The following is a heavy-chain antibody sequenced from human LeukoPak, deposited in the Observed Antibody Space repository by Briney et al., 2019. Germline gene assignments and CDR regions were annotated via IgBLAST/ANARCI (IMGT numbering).Heavy chain of an antibody. CDR2: INHSGST. V-gene: IGHV4-34*01. Sequence: PSETLSLTCAVYGGSFSGYYWSWIRQPPGKGLEWIGEINHSGSTNYNPSLESRVTISVDTSKNQFSLKLSSVTAADTAVYYCARIGSSGWYTGYYYGMDVWGQGTTVTVSS. CDR1: GGSFSGYY. J-gene: IGHJ6*02. D-gene: IGHD6-19*01. CDR3: ARIGSSGWYTGYYYGMDV.